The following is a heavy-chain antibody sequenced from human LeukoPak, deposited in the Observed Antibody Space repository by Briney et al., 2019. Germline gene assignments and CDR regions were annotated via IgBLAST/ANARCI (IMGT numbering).Heavy chain of an antibody. CDR2: IFYSGNT. CDR3: AGNIVVAPYYFDY. CDR1: GGSISSSSYY. D-gene: IGHD2-15*01. Sequence: SETLSLTCTVSGGSISSSSYYWGWIRQPPGKGLEWIGSIFYSGNTYYSPSLKSRVTISVDTSKNQFSLKLSSVTAADTAVYYCAGNIVVAPYYFDYWGQGTLVTVSS. J-gene: IGHJ4*02. V-gene: IGHV4-39*07.